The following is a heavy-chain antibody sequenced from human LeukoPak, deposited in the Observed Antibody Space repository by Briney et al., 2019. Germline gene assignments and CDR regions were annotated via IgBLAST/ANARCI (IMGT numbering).Heavy chain of an antibody. J-gene: IGHJ4*02. Sequence: SETLSLTCTVSGGSISSYYWSWIRQPPGKGLERIGYIYYSGSTNYNPSLKSRVTISVDTSKNQFSLKLSSVTAADTAVYYCARQAGASNFDYWGQGTLVTVSS. CDR2: IYYSGST. CDR3: ARQAGASNFDY. CDR1: GGSISSYY. V-gene: IGHV4-59*08. D-gene: IGHD1-26*01.